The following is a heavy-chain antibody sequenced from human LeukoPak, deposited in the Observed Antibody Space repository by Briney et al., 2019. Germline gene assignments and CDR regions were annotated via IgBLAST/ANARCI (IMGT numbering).Heavy chain of an antibody. CDR1: GFTFSSYA. V-gene: IGHV3-23*01. CDR2: ISGSGGST. Sequence: GGSLRLSCAASGFTFSSYAMSWVRQAPGKGLEWVSAISGSGGSTYYADSVKGRFTISRDNSKNTLYLQMNSLRAEDTAVYSCARDKLRGSAGNYYYMDVWGKGTTVIVSS. D-gene: IGHD1-26*01. CDR3: ARDKLRGSAGNYYYMDV. J-gene: IGHJ6*03.